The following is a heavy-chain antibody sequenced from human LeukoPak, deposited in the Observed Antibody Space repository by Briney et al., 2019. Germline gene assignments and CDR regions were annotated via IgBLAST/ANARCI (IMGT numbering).Heavy chain of an antibody. V-gene: IGHV1-18*01. J-gene: IGHJ6*02. CDR1: GYTFTSYG. CDR3: ARVDIAAAGNPIDSSYYYYGMDV. Sequence: GASVKVSCKASGYTFTSYGISWARQAPGQGLEWMGWISAYNGNTNYAQKLQGRVTMTTDTSTSTAYMELRSLRSDDTAVYYCARVDIAAAGNPIDSSYYYYGMDVWGQGTTVTVSS. D-gene: IGHD6-13*01. CDR2: ISAYNGNT.